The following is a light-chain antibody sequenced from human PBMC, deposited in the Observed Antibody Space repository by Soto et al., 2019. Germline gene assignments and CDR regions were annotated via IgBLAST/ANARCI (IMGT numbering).Light chain of an antibody. CDR3: QHYDSYPLT. CDR1: QSTSSW. CDR2: KTS. V-gene: IGKV1-5*03. Sequence: DIQMTQSPSTLSASVGDRVTITCRASQSTSSWLAWYQQKPGKAPNLLIYKTSSLESGVPSRFGGSGFATYLTLTVNSLQTDDFVTDYCQHYDSYPLTFGGGTKVEIK. J-gene: IGKJ4*01.